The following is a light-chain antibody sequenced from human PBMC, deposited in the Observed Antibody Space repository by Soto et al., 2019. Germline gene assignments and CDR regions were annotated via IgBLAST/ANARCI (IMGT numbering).Light chain of an antibody. V-gene: IGLV2-14*01. CDR2: TVS. Sequence: QSALTQPASVSGSPGQSITISCTGTSSDVGGYSYVSWYQHHPGKAPKLLIYTVSNRPSGVSNRFSGSKSGNTASLTISGLHAEDEADYYCSSYASSSTLVFGTGTKLTVL. CDR3: SSYASSSTLV. CDR1: SSDVGGYSY. J-gene: IGLJ1*01.